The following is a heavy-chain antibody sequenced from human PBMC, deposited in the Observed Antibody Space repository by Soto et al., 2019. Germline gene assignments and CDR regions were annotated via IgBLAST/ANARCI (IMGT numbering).Heavy chain of an antibody. J-gene: IGHJ5*02. CDR1: GGSISSSSYY. CDR3: ARSFWHCSSTSCYVGNWFDP. Sequence: SETLSLTCTVSGGSISSSSYYWGWIRQPPGKGLEWIGSIYYSGSTYYNPSLKSRVTISVDTSKNQFSLTLSSVTAADTAVYYCARSFWHCSSTSCYVGNWFDPWGQGTLVTVSS. D-gene: IGHD2-2*01. CDR2: IYYSGST. V-gene: IGHV4-39*07.